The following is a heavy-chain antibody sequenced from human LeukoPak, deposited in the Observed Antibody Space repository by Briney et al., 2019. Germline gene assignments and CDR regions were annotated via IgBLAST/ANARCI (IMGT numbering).Heavy chain of an antibody. CDR3: ARDPGYSSSSFDY. CDR2: ISSSSSYI. Sequence: PGGSLRLSCAASGFTFSSYSMNWVRQAPGKGLEWVSSISSSSSYIYYADSVKGRFTISRDNAKNSLYLQMNSLRAEDTAVYYCARDPGYSSSSFDYWGQGTLVTVSS. J-gene: IGHJ4*02. D-gene: IGHD6-13*01. CDR1: GFTFSSYS. V-gene: IGHV3-21*01.